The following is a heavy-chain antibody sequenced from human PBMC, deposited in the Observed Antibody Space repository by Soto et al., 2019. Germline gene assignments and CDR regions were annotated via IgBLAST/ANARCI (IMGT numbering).Heavy chain of an antibody. CDR3: AVDRENYYGSGSSYHAANWFDP. J-gene: IGHJ5*02. V-gene: IGHV1-69*01. D-gene: IGHD3-10*01. Sequence: QVQLVQSGAEVKKPGSSVKVSCKASGGTFSSYAISWVRQAPGQGLEWMGGIIPIFGTANYAQKFQGRVTITADESTSTAYMELSSLRSEDTAVYYCAVDRENYYGSGSSYHAANWFDPWGQGTLVIVSS. CDR1: GGTFSSYA. CDR2: IIPIFGTA.